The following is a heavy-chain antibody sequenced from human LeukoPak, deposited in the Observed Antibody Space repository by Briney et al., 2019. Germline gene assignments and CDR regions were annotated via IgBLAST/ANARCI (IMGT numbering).Heavy chain of an antibody. V-gene: IGHV3-23*01. D-gene: IGHD1-26*01. Sequence: GGSLRLSCAASKFSFSSFDMSWVRRAPGKGLEWVSKITGSGGITYYADSVKGRFTISRDNSQNTLFLQMNSLRAEDTAVYYCARAHGSYYALLFWGQGTLVTVSS. CDR3: ARAHGSYYALLF. CDR2: ITGSGGIT. CDR1: KFSFSSFD. J-gene: IGHJ4*02.